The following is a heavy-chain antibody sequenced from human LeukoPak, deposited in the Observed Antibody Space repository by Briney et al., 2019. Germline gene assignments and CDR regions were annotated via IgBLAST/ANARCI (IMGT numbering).Heavy chain of an antibody. CDR1: GFTFSVYA. D-gene: IGHD2-21*02. J-gene: IGHJ4*02. CDR3: VKDGLAFCGGDCYSYFDY. Sequence: PGGSLRLFCSASGFTFSVYAIHWVRQAPGKGLEYVSTIISNGGSTYYADSVKGRFTISRDNSKNTVSLQMSSLRAEDTALYYCVKDGLAFCGGDCYSYFDYWGQGTLVTVSS. V-gene: IGHV3-64D*06. CDR2: IISNGGST.